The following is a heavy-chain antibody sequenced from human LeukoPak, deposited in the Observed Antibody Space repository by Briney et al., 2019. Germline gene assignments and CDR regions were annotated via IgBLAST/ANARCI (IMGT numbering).Heavy chain of an antibody. D-gene: IGHD6-19*01. CDR3: ARGRVPGA. V-gene: IGHV4-61*02. CDR1: GGSISSDTYY. Sequence: SQTLSLTCTVSGGSISSDTYYWSWIRQPAGKGLEWIGRIFTSGSTNYNPSLKSRVSISLDTSKNQFSLKLSSVTAADTAVYYCARGRVPGAWGQGTLVTVSS. J-gene: IGHJ4*02. CDR2: IFTSGST.